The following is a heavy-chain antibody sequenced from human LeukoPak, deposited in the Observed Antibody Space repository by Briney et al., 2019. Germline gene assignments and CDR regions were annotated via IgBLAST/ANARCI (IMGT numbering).Heavy chain of an antibody. Sequence: SETLSLTCTVSGGSISSYYWSWIRQPPGKGLEWIGYIYYSGSTNYNPSLKSRVTISVDTSKNQFSLKLSSVTAADTAVYYCASIHRPIVDYDFWSGRLFDPWGQGTLVTVSS. V-gene: IGHV4-59*01. CDR2: IYYSGST. D-gene: IGHD3-3*01. CDR3: ASIHRPIVDYDFWSGRLFDP. CDR1: GGSISSYY. J-gene: IGHJ5*02.